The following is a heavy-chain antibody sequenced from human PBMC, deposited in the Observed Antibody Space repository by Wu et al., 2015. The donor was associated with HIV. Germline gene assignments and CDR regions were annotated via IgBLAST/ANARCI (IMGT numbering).Heavy chain of an antibody. CDR3: ARIATGYSSSWYSAAFDI. J-gene: IGHJ3*02. CDR1: GGTFSSYA. Sequence: QVQLVQSGAEVKKPGSSVKVSCKASGGTFSSYAISWVRQAPGQGLEWMGGIIPIFGTANYAQKFQGRVTITTDESTSTAYMELSSLRSEDTAVYYCARIATGYSSSWYSAAFDIWGQGTMVTVSS. CDR2: IIPIFGTA. V-gene: IGHV1-69*05. D-gene: IGHD6-13*01.